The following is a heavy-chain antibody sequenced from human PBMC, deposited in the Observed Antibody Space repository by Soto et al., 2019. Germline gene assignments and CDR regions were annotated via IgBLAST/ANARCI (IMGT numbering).Heavy chain of an antibody. CDR1: GGSISSYY. CDR3: ARHSAGGYDFWSGPKYYYYYMDV. J-gene: IGHJ6*03. V-gene: IGHV4-59*08. Sequence: SETLSLTCTVSGGSISSYYWSWIRQPPGKGLEWIGYIYYSGSTNYNPSLKSRVTISVDTSKNQFSLKLSSVTAADTAVYYCARHSAGGYDFWSGPKYYYYYMDVWGKGTTVTVSS. D-gene: IGHD3-3*01. CDR2: IYYSGST.